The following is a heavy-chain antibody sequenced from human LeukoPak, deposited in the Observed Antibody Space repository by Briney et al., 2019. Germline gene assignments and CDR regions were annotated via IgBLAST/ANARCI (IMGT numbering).Heavy chain of an antibody. CDR3: ASPGIAAAGITARGAKYFQH. CDR1: GGSISSSSYY. Sequence: SETLSLTCTVSGGSISSSSYYWGWIRQPPGKGLEWIGSIYYSGSTYYNPSLKSRVTISVDTSKNQFSLKPSSVTAADTAVYYCASPGIAAAGITARGAKYFQHWGQGTLVTVSS. CDR2: IYYSGST. V-gene: IGHV4-39*01. D-gene: IGHD6-13*01. J-gene: IGHJ1*01.